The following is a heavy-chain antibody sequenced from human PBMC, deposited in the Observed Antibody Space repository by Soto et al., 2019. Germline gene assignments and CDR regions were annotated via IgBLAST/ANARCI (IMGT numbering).Heavy chain of an antibody. V-gene: IGHV3-33*01. J-gene: IGHJ4*02. CDR2: IWYDGSNK. Sequence: GGSLRLSCAASGFTFSSYGMHWVRQAPGKGLEWVAVIWYDGSNKYYADSVKGRFTISRDNSKNTLYLQMNSLRAEDTAVYYCARDQSSDSSTVTTWGFDYWGQGTLVTVSS. D-gene: IGHD4-17*01. CDR3: ARDQSSDSSTVTTWGFDY. CDR1: GFTFSSYG.